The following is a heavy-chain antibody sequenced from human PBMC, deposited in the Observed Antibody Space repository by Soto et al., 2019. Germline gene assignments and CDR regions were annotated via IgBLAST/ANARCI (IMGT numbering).Heavy chain of an antibody. CDR1: GGSFSGYY. CDR3: ARRYGWLYFEY. CDR2: INHSGST. V-gene: IGHV4-34*01. J-gene: IGHJ4*02. D-gene: IGHD3-10*01. Sequence: SETLSLTCAVYGGSFSGYYWTWIRQPPGTGLEWIGEINHSGSTNYNPSLKSRVTISVDTSKNQFSLKLTSVTAADTALYYCARRYGWLYFEYWGQGSLVTVSS.